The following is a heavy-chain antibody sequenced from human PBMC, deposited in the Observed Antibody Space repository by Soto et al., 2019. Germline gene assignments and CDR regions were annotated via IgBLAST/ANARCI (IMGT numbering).Heavy chain of an antibody. J-gene: IGHJ5*02. CDR2: INHSGST. CDR1: GGSFSGYS. D-gene: IGHD3-3*01. Sequence: SETLSLTCAVYGGSFSGYSWSWIRQPPGKGLEWIGEINHSGSTNYNPSLKSRVTISVDTSKNQFSLKLSSVTAADTAVYYCARTFSKVIFGVVPHWFDPWGQGTLVTVSS. CDR3: ARTFSKVIFGVVPHWFDP. V-gene: IGHV4-34*01.